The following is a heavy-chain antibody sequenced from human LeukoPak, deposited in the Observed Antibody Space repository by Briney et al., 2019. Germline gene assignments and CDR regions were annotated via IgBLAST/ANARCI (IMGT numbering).Heavy chain of an antibody. Sequence: ASVKVSCKASGYTFTGYYMRWVRQAPGQGLEWMGWINPNSGGTNYAQRFQGRVTMTRDTSISTAYMELSRLRSDDTAVYYCARDLVGATTFDYWGQGTLVTVSS. CDR2: INPNSGGT. CDR1: GYTFTGYY. J-gene: IGHJ4*02. D-gene: IGHD1-26*01. V-gene: IGHV1-2*02. CDR3: ARDLVGATTFDY.